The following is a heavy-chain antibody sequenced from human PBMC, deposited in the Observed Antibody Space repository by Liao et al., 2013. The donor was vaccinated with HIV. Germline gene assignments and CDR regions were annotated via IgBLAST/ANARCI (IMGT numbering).Heavy chain of an antibody. Sequence: QVQLQQWGAGLLKPSETLSLTCAVYGGSFSRYYWSWIRQPPGKGLEWIGHIYVSGSTNYNPSLKTRVTMSEDTSKNQFSLNLSSVTAADTAVYYCARSYYSDSSFDYWGQGTLVTVSS. J-gene: IGHJ4*02. CDR1: GGSFSRYY. D-gene: IGHD3-22*01. V-gene: IGHV4-59*10. CDR2: IYVSGST. CDR3: ARSYYSDSSFDY.